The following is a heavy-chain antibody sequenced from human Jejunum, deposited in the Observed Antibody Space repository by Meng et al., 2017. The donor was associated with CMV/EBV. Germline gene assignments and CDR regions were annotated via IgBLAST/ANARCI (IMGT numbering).Heavy chain of an antibody. Sequence: AASRFAFSSYAMSWVRQAPGKGLEWVSSIKGSGDKTYYADSVKGRFTISRDNSKTTLYLQMNSLRADDTAVYYCANPNYYDSNGAYWGQGTLVTVSS. V-gene: IGHV3-23*01. CDR3: ANPNYYDSNGAY. D-gene: IGHD3-22*01. J-gene: IGHJ4*02. CDR1: RFAFSSYA. CDR2: IKGSGDKT.